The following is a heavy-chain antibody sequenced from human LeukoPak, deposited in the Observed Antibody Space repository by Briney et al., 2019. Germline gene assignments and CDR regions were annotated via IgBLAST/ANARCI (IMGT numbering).Heavy chain of an antibody. CDR1: GDSVSSNSAA. V-gene: IGHV6-1*01. CDR3: ARQPQAMHYYFDY. Sequence: PSQTLSLTCAISGDSVSSNSAAWNWIRRSPSRGLEWLGRTYYRSKWYKDYAVSVKSRITINPDTSKNQFSLQLNSVTPEDTALYYCARQPQAMHYYFDYWGQATLVTVSS. D-gene: IGHD3-3*02. J-gene: IGHJ4*02. CDR2: TYYRSKWYK.